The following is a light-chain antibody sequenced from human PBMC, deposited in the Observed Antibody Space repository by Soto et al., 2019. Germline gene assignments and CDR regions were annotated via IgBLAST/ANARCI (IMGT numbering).Light chain of an antibody. V-gene: IGKV1-12*01. CDR2: AAS. Sequence: DIQMTQSPSFVSASVGDRVTITCRASQGINSWLAWYQQKPGRAPKVLIYAASTLESGVPSRFSGSGSGTDFTLTISSLQPEDFATDFCQQGNSFPLTFAGGTKVEIK. CDR1: QGINSW. CDR3: QQGNSFPLT. J-gene: IGKJ4*01.